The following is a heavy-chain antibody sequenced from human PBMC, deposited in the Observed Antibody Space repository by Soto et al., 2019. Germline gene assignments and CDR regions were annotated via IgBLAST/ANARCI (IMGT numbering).Heavy chain of an antibody. Sequence: QVQLVQSGAEVKKPGASVNISCKASGYTFINYYIHWVRQAPGQGVAWMAIINPTGGSTNYAQRLQGIVTMIMGTSTTTVYMELSSLRFEETFVYYCARDLAAGDYWGQGTLDTVSS. V-gene: IGHV1-46*01. D-gene: IGHD6-25*01. CDR2: INPTGGST. CDR3: ARDLAAGDY. J-gene: IGHJ4*02. CDR1: GYTFINYY.